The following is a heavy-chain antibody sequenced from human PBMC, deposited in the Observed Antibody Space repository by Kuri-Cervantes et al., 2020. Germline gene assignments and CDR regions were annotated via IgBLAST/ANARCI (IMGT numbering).Heavy chain of an antibody. CDR2: INPSGGST. V-gene: IGHV1-46*01. J-gene: IGHJ3*02. Sequence: ASVKVSCKASGYTFTGYYMHWVRQAPGQGLEWMGIINPSGGSTSYAQKFQGRVTMTRDTSTSTVYMELSSLRPEDTAVYYCARRALTGGDAFDIWGQGTMVTVSS. CDR3: ARRALTGGDAFDI. CDR1: GYTFTGYY. D-gene: IGHD3-10*01.